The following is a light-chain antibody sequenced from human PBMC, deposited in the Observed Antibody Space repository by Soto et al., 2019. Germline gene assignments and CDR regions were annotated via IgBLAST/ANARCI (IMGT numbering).Light chain of an antibody. CDR3: SSYPSSSTRV. J-gene: IGLJ1*01. Sequence: QSALTQPASVSGSPGQSITISCTGTSSDVGGYNYVSWYQQHPGKAPKLMIYDVSDRPSGVSNRFSGSKSGNTASLAISGLQAEDEADYSCSSYPSSSTRVFGTGTKLTVL. CDR2: DVS. V-gene: IGLV2-14*01. CDR1: SSDVGGYNY.